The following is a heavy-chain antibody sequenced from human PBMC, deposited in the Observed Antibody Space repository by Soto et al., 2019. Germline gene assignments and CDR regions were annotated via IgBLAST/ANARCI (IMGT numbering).Heavy chain of an antibody. CDR2: INLTGST. Sequence: SETLSLTCAVYSGSFSGHFWSWIRQPPGKGLEWIGEINLTGSTNYNPSLKSRVTISIDKSNNQFSLKLSSVTAADTAVYYCARGVPYSSGWANWFDPWGQGTLVTVSS. V-gene: IGHV4-34*01. J-gene: IGHJ5*02. CDR3: ARGVPYSSGWANWFDP. D-gene: IGHD6-19*01. CDR1: SGSFSGHF.